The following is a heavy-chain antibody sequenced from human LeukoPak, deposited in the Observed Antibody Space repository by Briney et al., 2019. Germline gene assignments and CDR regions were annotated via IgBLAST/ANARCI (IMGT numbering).Heavy chain of an antibody. J-gene: IGHJ4*02. CDR2: IYYSGTT. Sequence: SETLSLTCTVSGGSISDYYWSWIRQPPGKGLEWIGYIYYSGTTKYNPSLESRVTISVDTSKNQSSLKLRSVIAADTAVYYCARGLYSSSWFFDYWGQGTLVTVSS. V-gene: IGHV4-59*01. D-gene: IGHD6-13*01. CDR3: ARGLYSSSWFFDY. CDR1: GGSISDYY.